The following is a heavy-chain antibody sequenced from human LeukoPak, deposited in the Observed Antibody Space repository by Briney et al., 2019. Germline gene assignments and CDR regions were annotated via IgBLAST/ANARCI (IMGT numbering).Heavy chain of an antibody. CDR2: ISGSGGST. D-gene: IGHD3-10*01. Sequence: GGSLRLSCAVSGITLSNYGMSWVRQAPGKGLEWVSAISGSGGSTYYADSVKGRFTISRDNSKNTLYLQMNSLRAEDTAVYYCAKLQPYSITMVRGVIGYFDYWGQGTLVTVSS. V-gene: IGHV3-23*01. J-gene: IGHJ4*02. CDR1: GITLSNYG. CDR3: AKLQPYSITMVRGVIGYFDY.